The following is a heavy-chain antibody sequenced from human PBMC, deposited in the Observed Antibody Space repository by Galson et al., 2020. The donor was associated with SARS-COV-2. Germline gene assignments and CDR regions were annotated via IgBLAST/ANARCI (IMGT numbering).Heavy chain of an antibody. CDR2: IYSGGST. CDR1: GFTVSSNY. D-gene: IGHD3-9*01. J-gene: IGHJ4*02. CDR3: ASTPSVYDILTGYYAPYYFDY. Sequence: GESLKISCAASGFTVSSNYMSWVRQAPGKGLEWVSVIYSGGSTYYADSVKGRFTISRDNSKNTLYLQMNSLRAEDTAVYYCASTPSVYDILTGYYAPYYFDYWGQGPLVTVSS. V-gene: IGHV3-53*01.